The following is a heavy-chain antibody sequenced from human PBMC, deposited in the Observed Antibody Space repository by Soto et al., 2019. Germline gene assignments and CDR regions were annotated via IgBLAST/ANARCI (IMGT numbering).Heavy chain of an antibody. Sequence: GGSLRLSCAASGFTFSSYWMHWVRQAPGKGLVWVSRVNGDVSSTNYADSVKGRFTISRDNAKDTLYLQMNSLRAEDTAVYYCAREGNYGNHHDGFDIWGQGTMVTVSS. CDR3: AREGNYGNHHDGFDI. J-gene: IGHJ3*02. CDR2: VNGDVSST. CDR1: GFTFSSYW. V-gene: IGHV3-74*01. D-gene: IGHD1-7*01.